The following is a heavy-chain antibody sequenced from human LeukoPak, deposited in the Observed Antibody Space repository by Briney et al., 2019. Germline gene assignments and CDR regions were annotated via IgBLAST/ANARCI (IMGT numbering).Heavy chain of an antibody. CDR1: GGSISSYY. CDR3: AREMYSSGWYADS. Sequence: SETLSLTCTVSGGSISSYYWSWIRQPPGKGLEWIGYIYYSGSTNYNPSLKSRVTISVDTSKSQFSLKLSSVTAADTAVYYCAREMYSSGWYADSWGQGTLVTVSS. V-gene: IGHV4-59*01. J-gene: IGHJ5*01. D-gene: IGHD6-19*01. CDR2: IYYSGST.